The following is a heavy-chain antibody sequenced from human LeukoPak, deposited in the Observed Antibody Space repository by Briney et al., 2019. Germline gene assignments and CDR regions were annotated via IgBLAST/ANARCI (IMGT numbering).Heavy chain of an antibody. CDR2: ISSSGSTI. Sequence: PGGSLRLSCAASGFTFSSYEMNWVRQAPGKGLEGVSYISSSGSTIYYADSVKGRFTISRDNAKNSLYLQMNSLRAEDTAVYYCARDSKYSSSLNYYGMDVWGKGTTVTVSS. CDR1: GFTFSSYE. CDR3: ARDSKYSSSLNYYGMDV. V-gene: IGHV3-48*03. D-gene: IGHD6-13*01. J-gene: IGHJ6*04.